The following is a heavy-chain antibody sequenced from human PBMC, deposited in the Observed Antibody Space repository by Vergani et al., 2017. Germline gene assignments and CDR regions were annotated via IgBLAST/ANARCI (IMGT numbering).Heavy chain of an antibody. V-gene: IGHV3-23*01. CDR3: AKDLLSTTVGYFDY. CDR2: ISGSGGST. D-gene: IGHD4-23*01. CDR1: GFTFSSYA. J-gene: IGHJ4*02. Sequence: EVQLLESGGGLVQPGGSLRLSCAASGFTFSSYAMSWVRQAPGKGLEWVSSISGSGGSTYDADSVKGRFTISRDNSRNTLYLQMNSLRAEDTAVDYCAKDLLSTTVGYFDYWGQGTLVTVSS.